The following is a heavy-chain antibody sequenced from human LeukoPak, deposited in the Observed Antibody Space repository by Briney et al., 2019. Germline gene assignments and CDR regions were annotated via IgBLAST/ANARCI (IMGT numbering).Heavy chain of an antibody. CDR1: GGSISSGGYS. CDR2: IYHSGST. Sequence: SQTLSLTCAVSGGSISSGGYSWSWIRQPPGKGLEWIGYIYHSGSTYYNPSLKSRVTISVDRSKNQFSLKLSSVTAADTAVYYCARDPSRRDRAYYYYMDVWGKGTTVTVSS. CDR3: ARDPSRRDRAYYYYMDV. V-gene: IGHV4-30-2*01. J-gene: IGHJ6*03. D-gene: IGHD2-15*01.